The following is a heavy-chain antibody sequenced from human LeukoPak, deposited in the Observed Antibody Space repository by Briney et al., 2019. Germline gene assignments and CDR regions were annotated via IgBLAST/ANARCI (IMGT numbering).Heavy chain of an antibody. V-gene: IGHV3-74*01. J-gene: IGHJ5*02. CDR3: ARVERDGYPLGSYNWFDP. D-gene: IGHD5-24*01. CDR1: GFTFSSYW. CDR2: INSDGSST. Sequence: PGGSLRLSCAASGFTFSSYWMHWVRQAPGKGLVWVSRINSDGSSTSYADSVKGRFTISRDNAKNTLYLQMNSLRAEDTAVYYCARVERDGYPLGSYNWFDPWGQGTLVTVSS.